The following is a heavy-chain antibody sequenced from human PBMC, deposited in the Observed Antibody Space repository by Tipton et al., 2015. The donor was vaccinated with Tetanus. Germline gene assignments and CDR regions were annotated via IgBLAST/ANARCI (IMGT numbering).Heavy chain of an antibody. CDR2: IYYSGST. J-gene: IGHJ4*02. CDR1: GGSISSDY. V-gene: IGHV4-59*01. D-gene: IGHD1-14*01. Sequence: LRLSCTVSGGSISSDYWSWIRQSPGRGLEWVGYIYYSGSTNYSPSLKSRVTISVDRSKTQFSLELRSVTAADTAVYYCARGTGDYWGQGTLVTVSS. CDR3: ARGTGDY.